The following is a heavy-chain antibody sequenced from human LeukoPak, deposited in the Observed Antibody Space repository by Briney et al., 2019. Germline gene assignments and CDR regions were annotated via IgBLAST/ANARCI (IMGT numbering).Heavy chain of an antibody. CDR2: VYYSGST. CDR1: GDSTSSYY. J-gene: IGHJ5*01. V-gene: IGHV4-59*08. CDR3: ASSPRLTTSWFLFDS. D-gene: IGHD2-2*01. Sequence: SETLSLTCTVSGDSTSSYYWNWIRQPPGKGLEWIGYVYYSGSTNYNPSLKTRLHLSVDTSMNRFSLKLGSVTAADTAVYYCASSPRLTTSWFLFDSWGHGTLVTVSS.